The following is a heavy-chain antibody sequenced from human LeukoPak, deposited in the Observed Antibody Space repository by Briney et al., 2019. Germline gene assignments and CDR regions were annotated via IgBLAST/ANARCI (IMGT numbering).Heavy chain of an antibody. D-gene: IGHD6-6*01. Sequence: GGSLRLSCAASGFTFSTYAMSWVRQAPGKGLEWVSAMSGSGGSTKYADSVKGRFTISRDDSKNTLYLQMNSLRAEDTAVYYCSKSGYTRSLNPPGAAGFCYWGQG. CDR3: SKSGYTRSLNPPGAAGFCY. V-gene: IGHV3-23*01. CDR1: GFTFSTYA. J-gene: IGHJ4*02. CDR2: MSGSGGST.